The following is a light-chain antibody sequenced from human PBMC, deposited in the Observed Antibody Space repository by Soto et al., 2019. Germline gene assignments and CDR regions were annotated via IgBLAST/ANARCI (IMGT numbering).Light chain of an antibody. Sequence: DIQMTQSPYTLSASVGDRVTTTCGASQSISSWLPWYQQKRGKAPKLLIYDAYSLESGVPSRFSGSGSGTEFTLPISSLQPDDFATFYSQQYNSYSPWTFGQGTKVEIK. V-gene: IGKV1-5*01. CDR3: QQYNSYSPWT. CDR1: QSISSW. J-gene: IGKJ1*01. CDR2: DAY.